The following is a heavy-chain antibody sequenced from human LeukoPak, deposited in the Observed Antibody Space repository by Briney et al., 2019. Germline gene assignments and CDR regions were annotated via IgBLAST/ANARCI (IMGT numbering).Heavy chain of an antibody. Sequence: SETLSLTCTVSGGSISSYYWSWIRQPPGKGLEGIGYIYYSGSTNYNPSLKSRVTISVDTSKNQFSLKLSSVTAADTAVYYCARMYYDILTGYYVYFDYWGQGTLVTVSS. D-gene: IGHD3-9*01. CDR2: IYYSGST. CDR3: ARMYYDILTGYYVYFDY. V-gene: IGHV4-59*01. J-gene: IGHJ4*02. CDR1: GGSISSYY.